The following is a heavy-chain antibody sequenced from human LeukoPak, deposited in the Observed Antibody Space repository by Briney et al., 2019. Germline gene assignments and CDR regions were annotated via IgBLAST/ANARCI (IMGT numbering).Heavy chain of an antibody. CDR3: ARNTRGYSYGSYYFDY. Sequence: SETLSLTCTVSGGSISSSSYYWGWIRQPPGKGLEWIGSIYYSGSTYYNPSLKSRVTISVDTSKNQFSLKLSSVTAADTAVYYCARNTRGYSYGSYYFDYWGQGTLVTVSS. V-gene: IGHV4-39*07. CDR2: IYYSGST. D-gene: IGHD5-18*01. J-gene: IGHJ4*02. CDR1: GGSISSSSYY.